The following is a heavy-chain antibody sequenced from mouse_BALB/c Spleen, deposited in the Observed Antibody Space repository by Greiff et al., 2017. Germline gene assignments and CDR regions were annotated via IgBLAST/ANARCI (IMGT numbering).Heavy chain of an antibody. CDR1: GFSLTSYG. Sequence: VKLMESGPGLVAPSQSLSITCTVSGFSLTSYGVHWVRQPPGKGLEWLGVLWAGGSTNYNSALMSRLSISKDNSKSQVFLKMNSLQTDDTAMYYCARGGYGSSFLYYYAMDYWGQGTSVTVSS. J-gene: IGHJ4*01. CDR3: ARGGYGSSFLYYYAMDY. V-gene: IGHV2-9*02. D-gene: IGHD1-1*01. CDR2: LWAGGST.